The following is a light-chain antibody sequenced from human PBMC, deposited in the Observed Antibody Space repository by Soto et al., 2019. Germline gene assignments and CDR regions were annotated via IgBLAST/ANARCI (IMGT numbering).Light chain of an antibody. J-gene: IGLJ1*01. V-gene: IGLV2-23*02. CDR2: EVS. CDR3: CSYAGSSTFSSYV. Sequence: QSALTQPASVSGSPGQSITISCSGTSSDVGSYNLVSWYQQHPGKAPKLMISEVSKRPSGVSNRFSGSKSGATASLTISGLQAEDEAEYYCCSYAGSSTFSSYVFGTGTKLTVL. CDR1: SSDVGSYNL.